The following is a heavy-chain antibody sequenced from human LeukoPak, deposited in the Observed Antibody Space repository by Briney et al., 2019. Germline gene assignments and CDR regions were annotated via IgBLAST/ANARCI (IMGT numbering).Heavy chain of an antibody. CDR1: GGSISSYY. Sequence: KPSETLSLTCTVSGGSISSYYWSWIRQPAGKGLEWIGRIYTSGSTNYNPSLKSRVTMSVDTSKNQFSLKLSSVTAADTAVYYCAREGLGGSGSYYIGYYYYYYMDVWGKGTTVTISS. V-gene: IGHV4-4*07. CDR2: IYTSGST. J-gene: IGHJ6*03. D-gene: IGHD3-10*01. CDR3: AREGLGGSGSYYIGYYYYYYMDV.